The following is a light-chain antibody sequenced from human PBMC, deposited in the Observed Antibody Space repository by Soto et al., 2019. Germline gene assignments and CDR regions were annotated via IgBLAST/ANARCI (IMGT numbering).Light chain of an antibody. CDR1: SSNIGAGYD. J-gene: IGLJ1*01. CDR3: PSYDSSLSGFYV. Sequence: QRVTISCTGSSSNIGAGYDVHWYQQLPGTAPKLLIYGNSNRPSGVPDRFSGSKSGTSASLAITGLQAEDEADYYCPSYDSSLSGFYVFGTGTKVTVL. V-gene: IGLV1-40*01. CDR2: GNS.